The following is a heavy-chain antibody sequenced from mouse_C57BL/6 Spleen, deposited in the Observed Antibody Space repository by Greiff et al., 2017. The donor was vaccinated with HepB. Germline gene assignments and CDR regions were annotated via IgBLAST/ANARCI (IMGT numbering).Heavy chain of an antibody. Sequence: QVQLKESGAELVRPGTSVKMSCKASGYTFTNYWIGWAKQRPGHGLEWIGDIYPGGGYTNYNEKFKGKATLTADKSSSTAYMQFSSLTSEDSAIYYCARSWDVHFDYWGQGTTLTVSS. V-gene: IGHV1-63*01. CDR2: IYPGGGYT. J-gene: IGHJ2*01. CDR1: GYTFTNYW. CDR3: ARSWDVHFDY. D-gene: IGHD4-1*01.